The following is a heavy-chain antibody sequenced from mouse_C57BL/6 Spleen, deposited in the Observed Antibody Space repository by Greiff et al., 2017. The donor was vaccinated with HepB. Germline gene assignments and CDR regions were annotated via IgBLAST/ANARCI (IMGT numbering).Heavy chain of an antibody. CDR2: ISYDGSN. CDR3: AREPYAMDY. Sequence: DVKLQESGPGLVKPSQSLSLTCSVTGYSITSGYYWNWIRQFPGNKLEWMGYISYDGSNNYNPSLKNRISITRDTSKNQFFLKLNSVTTEDTATYYCAREPYAMDYWGQGTSVTVSS. V-gene: IGHV3-6*01. CDR1: GYSITSGYY. J-gene: IGHJ4*01.